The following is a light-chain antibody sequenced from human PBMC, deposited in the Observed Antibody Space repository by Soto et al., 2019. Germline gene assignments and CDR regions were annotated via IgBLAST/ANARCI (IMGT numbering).Light chain of an antibody. CDR2: GAS. CDR3: QQYGSSPRT. J-gene: IGKJ1*01. Sequence: EIVWTQSPGTLSLSPGERATLSGRASQSVTSSYLAWYQQKPGQAPRLLIYGASSRATGIPDRFSGSGSGTDFTLTISRLEPEDFAVYYCQQYGSSPRTFGQGTKVDI. V-gene: IGKV3-20*01. CDR1: QSVTSSY.